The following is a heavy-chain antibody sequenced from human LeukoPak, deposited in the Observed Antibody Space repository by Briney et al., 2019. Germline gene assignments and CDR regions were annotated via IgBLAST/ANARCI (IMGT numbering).Heavy chain of an antibody. V-gene: IGHV5-51*01. CDR3: ARQVLVTARVDY. CDR2: IYPGDSGT. Sequence: GESLKISCKGSGYSFTTYWIAWVRQMPGKGLEWMGIIYPGDSGTRYSPSFQGQVTISADKSISTAYLQWSSLKASDTAMYYCARQVLVTARVDYWGQGTLVTVSS. CDR1: GYSFTTYW. J-gene: IGHJ4*02. D-gene: IGHD2-21*02.